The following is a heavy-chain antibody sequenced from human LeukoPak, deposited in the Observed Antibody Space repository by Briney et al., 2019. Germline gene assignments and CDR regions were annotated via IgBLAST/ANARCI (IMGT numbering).Heavy chain of an antibody. Sequence: SETLSLTCTVSGGSISSYYWSWIRQPAGKGLGWIGRIYTSGSTNYNPSLKSRDTMSVDTSKNQFSLKLSSVTAADTAVYYCAREPRYYDSSGYYFSPHYFDYWGQGTLVTVSS. CDR1: GGSISSYY. CDR2: IYTSGST. D-gene: IGHD3-22*01. V-gene: IGHV4-4*07. J-gene: IGHJ4*02. CDR3: AREPRYYDSSGYYFSPHYFDY.